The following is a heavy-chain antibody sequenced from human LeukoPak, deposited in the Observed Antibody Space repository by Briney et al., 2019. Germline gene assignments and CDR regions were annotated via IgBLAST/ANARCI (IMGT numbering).Heavy chain of an antibody. CDR1: GYTFTGYY. J-gene: IGHJ4*02. CDR2: INPNSGGT. V-gene: IGHV1-2*02. Sequence: ASVKVSCKASGYTFTGYYMHWVRQAPGQGLEWMGWINPNSGGTNYAQKFQGRVTMTRDTSISTAYMELSRLRSDDTAVHYCAREGSHLVGATPLDYWGQGTLVTVSS. D-gene: IGHD1-26*01. CDR3: AREGSHLVGATPLDY.